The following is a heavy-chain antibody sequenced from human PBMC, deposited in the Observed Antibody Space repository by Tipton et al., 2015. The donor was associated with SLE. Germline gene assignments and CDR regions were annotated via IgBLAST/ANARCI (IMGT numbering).Heavy chain of an antibody. D-gene: IGHD2-8*01. CDR3: ARDDDNGFDY. Sequence: TLSLTCTVSGGSISAYHWTWIRQPPGKRLEWIGHIYDSGSTNYNPSLNGRVTISGDPSKNQFSLTLSSVTAADTAVYYCARDDDNGFDYWGQGTLVTVSS. CDR1: GGSISAYH. J-gene: IGHJ4*02. V-gene: IGHV4-59*01. CDR2: IYDSGST.